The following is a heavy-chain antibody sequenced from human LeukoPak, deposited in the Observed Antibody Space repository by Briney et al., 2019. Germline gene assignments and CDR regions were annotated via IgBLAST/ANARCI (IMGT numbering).Heavy chain of an antibody. V-gene: IGHV3-30*02. CDR2: IRYDGSNK. Sequence: GGSLRLSCAASGFTFSSYGMHWVRQAPGKGLEWVAFIRYDGSNKYYADSVKGRFTISRDNSKNTLYLQMNSLRAEDTAVYYCAKQGIYYYGSGSPNDSVVWGQGTLVTVSS. D-gene: IGHD3-10*01. CDR3: AKQGIYYYGSGSPNDSVV. J-gene: IGHJ4*02. CDR1: GFTFSSYG.